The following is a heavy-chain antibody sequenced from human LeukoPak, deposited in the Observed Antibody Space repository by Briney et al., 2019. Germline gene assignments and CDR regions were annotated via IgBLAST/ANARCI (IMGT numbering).Heavy chain of an antibody. D-gene: IGHD3-16*01. Sequence: SETLSLTCTVSGGSISSYYWSWIRQPPGKGLEWIGEINHSGSTNYNPSLKSRVTISVDTSKNQFSLKLSSVTAADTAVYYCARLGGGGWFDPWGQGTLVTVSS. CDR3: ARLGGGGWFDP. CDR2: INHSGST. V-gene: IGHV4-34*01. J-gene: IGHJ5*02. CDR1: GGSISSYY.